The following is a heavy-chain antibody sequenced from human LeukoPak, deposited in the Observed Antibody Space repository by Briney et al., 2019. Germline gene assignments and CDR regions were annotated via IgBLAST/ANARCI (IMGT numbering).Heavy chain of an antibody. CDR1: GGSISSSSYY. D-gene: IGHD3-10*01. V-gene: IGHV4-39*01. Sequence: SETLSLTCTVSGGSISSSSYYWGWIRQPPGKGLEWIGSIYYSGSTYYNPSLKSRVTISVDTSKNQFSLKLSSVTAADTAVYYCGGYGSGGWFDPWGQGTLVTVSS. J-gene: IGHJ5*02. CDR2: IYYSGST. CDR3: GGYGSGGWFDP.